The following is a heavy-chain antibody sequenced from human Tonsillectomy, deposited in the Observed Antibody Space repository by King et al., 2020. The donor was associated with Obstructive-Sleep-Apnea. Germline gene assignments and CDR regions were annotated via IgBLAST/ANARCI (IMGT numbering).Heavy chain of an antibody. CDR2: INHSGST. V-gene: IGHV4-34*01. D-gene: IGHD6-13*01. J-gene: IGHJ5*02. CDR3: ARGSGAAAVNWFDP. Sequence: QVQLQQWGAGLLKPSETLSLTCAVFGGSFSDYYWSWIRQPPGKGLEWIGEINHSGSTNYNPSLKSRVTISVDTSKNQFYLKLNSVTAADTAVYYCARGSGAAAVNWFDPWGQGTLVTVSS. CDR1: GGSFSDYY.